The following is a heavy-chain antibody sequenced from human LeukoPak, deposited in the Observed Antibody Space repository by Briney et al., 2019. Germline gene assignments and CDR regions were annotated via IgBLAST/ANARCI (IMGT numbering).Heavy chain of an antibody. CDR1: GFTFSSYS. CDR2: ISSSSSTI. V-gene: IGHV3-48*04. CDR3: ARRHGMDV. J-gene: IGHJ6*04. Sequence: GGSLRLSCAASGFTFSSYSKNWVRQAPGKGLEWVSYISSSSSTIYYADSVKGRFTISRDNAKNSLYLQMNSLRAEDTAVYYCARRHGMDVWGKGTTVTVSS.